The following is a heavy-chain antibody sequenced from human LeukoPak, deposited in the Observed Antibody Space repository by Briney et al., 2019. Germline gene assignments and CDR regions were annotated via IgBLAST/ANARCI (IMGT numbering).Heavy chain of an antibody. CDR2: IYYSGST. CDR1: GDSISSYY. Sequence: SETLSLTCTVSGDSISSYYCSWIRQPPGKGLEWIEYIYYSGSTSYNPSLKSRVTISLDTSNNQFSLKLRPVTAADTAVYYCAKSNGYGLVDIWGQGTMVTVSS. J-gene: IGHJ3*02. CDR3: AKSNGYGLVDI. V-gene: IGHV4-59*01. D-gene: IGHD3-10*01.